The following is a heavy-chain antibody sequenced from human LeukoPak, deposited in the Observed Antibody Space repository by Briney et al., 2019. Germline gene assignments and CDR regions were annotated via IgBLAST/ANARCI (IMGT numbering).Heavy chain of an antibody. J-gene: IGHJ3*02. V-gene: IGHV4-59*01. Sequence: AETLSLTCTVSGGSISSYHWSWIRQPPGKRLEWIGFISYSGSTNSNPPLKSRVAISIDTSENQLSLKLSSVTAADTAVYYCVRGNYDSRGYSNALDIWGQGAMVTVSS. CDR3: VRGNYDSRGYSNALDI. CDR1: GGSISSYH. CDR2: ISYSGST. D-gene: IGHD3-22*01.